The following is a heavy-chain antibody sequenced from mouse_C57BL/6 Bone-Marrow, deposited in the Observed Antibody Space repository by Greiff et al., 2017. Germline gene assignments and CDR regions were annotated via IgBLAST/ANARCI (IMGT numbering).Heavy chain of an antibody. V-gene: IGHV1-54*01. D-gene: IGHD2-5*01. Sequence: QVQLQQPGAELVRPGTSVKVSCKASGYAFTNYLIEWVKQRPGQGLEWIGVINPGSGGTNYNEKFKGKATLTADKSSSTAYMQLSSLTSEDSAVYFCARDSNYSGYIDYWGQGTTLTVSS. CDR3: ARDSNYSGYIDY. CDR2: INPGSGGT. J-gene: IGHJ2*01. CDR1: GYAFTNYL.